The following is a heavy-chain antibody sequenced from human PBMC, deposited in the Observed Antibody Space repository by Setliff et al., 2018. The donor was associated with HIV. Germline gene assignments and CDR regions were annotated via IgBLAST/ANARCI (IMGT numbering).Heavy chain of an antibody. J-gene: IGHJ3*02. D-gene: IGHD3-10*01. CDR1: GYTFTSYA. CDR3: ARVRTDEVRGVYDAFDI. Sequence: ASVKVSCKASGYTFTSYAMHWVRQAPGQRLEWMGWINAGNGNTKYSQKFQGRVTITRDTSASTAYMELSSLRSEDTAVYYCARVRTDEVRGVYDAFDIWGQGTMVTVSS. V-gene: IGHV1-3*01. CDR2: INAGNGNT.